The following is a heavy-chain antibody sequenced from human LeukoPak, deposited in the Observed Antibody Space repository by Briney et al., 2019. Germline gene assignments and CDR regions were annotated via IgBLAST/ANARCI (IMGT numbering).Heavy chain of an antibody. CDR2: INPSGGST. CDR3: ARDLRIAARPGYYYYYMDV. D-gene: IGHD6-6*01. J-gene: IGHJ6*03. V-gene: IGHV1-46*01. Sequence: GASVKVSCKASGYTFTSYYMHWVRQAPGQGLEWMGIINPSGGSTSYAQKFQGRVTITADESTSTAYMELSSLRSEDTAVYYCARDLRIAARPGYYYYYMDVWGKGTTVTVSS. CDR1: GYTFTSYY.